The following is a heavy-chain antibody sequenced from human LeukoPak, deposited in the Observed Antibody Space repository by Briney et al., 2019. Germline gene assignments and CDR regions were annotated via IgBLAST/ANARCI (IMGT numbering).Heavy chain of an antibody. CDR2: IRGSGDTT. CDR3: AKASYYLGYYYGMDV. Sequence: QPGGSLRLSCVVSGFTFKTHDMTWVRQAPGKGLXXXXXIRGSGDTTYYADSVKGRFTISRDNSKNTLFLQMNSLRAQDTAIYYCAKASYYLGYYYGMDVWGQGTTVTVSS. J-gene: IGHJ6*02. D-gene: IGHD3-10*01. V-gene: IGHV3-23*01. CDR1: GFTFKTHD.